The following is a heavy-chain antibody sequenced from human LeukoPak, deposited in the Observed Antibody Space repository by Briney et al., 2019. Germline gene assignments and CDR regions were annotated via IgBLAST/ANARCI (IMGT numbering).Heavy chain of an antibody. CDR3: ARDRHSHGYSGFPS. Sequence: GGSLRLSCAASGFTFSSYWMHWVRQAPGKGLVWVSRINSDGSSTSYADSVKGRFTISRDNAKNTLYLQMNSLRAEDAAVYFCARDRHSHGYSGFPSWGQGTMVTVSS. D-gene: IGHD5-12*01. V-gene: IGHV3-74*01. J-gene: IGHJ3*01. CDR1: GFTFSSYW. CDR2: INSDGSST.